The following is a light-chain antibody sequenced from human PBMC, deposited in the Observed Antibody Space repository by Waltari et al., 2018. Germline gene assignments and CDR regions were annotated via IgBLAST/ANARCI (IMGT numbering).Light chain of an antibody. CDR1: SFNIGDNT. J-gene: IGLJ3*02. Sequence: QSVLTQSPSAAATPGQRVSFSCSGSSFNIGDNTVSWYQHLPGAAPKLLIHANNQRPSGVPDRFSASKSGTSASLAISGLQSEDEALYYCATWDDSLGGPVFGGGTKVTVL. CDR3: ATWDDSLGGPV. CDR2: ANN. V-gene: IGLV1-44*01.